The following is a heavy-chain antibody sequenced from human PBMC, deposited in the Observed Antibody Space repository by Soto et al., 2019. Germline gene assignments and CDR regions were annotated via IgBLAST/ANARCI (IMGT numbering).Heavy chain of an antibody. CDR1: GFTVSSNY. CDR3: ARAGYYDSSAYFTLAY. V-gene: IGHV3-53*01. D-gene: IGHD3-22*01. CDR2: IYAGGST. Sequence: PGGSLRLSCAASGFTVSSNYLAWVRQAPGKGLEWVSVIYAGGSTYYADSVKGRFTISRDNSKNTLYLQMNSLRAEDTAVYYCARAGYYDSSAYFTLAYWGQGTLVTVSS. J-gene: IGHJ4*02.